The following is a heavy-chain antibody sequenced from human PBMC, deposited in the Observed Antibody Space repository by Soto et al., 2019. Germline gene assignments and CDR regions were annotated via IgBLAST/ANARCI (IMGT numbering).Heavy chain of an antibody. J-gene: IGHJ4*02. CDR1: GFTFNRHT. D-gene: IGHD3-3*01. Sequence: PGGSLRLSCAASGFTFNRHTMAWVRQGQGKGLEWVSVIGGSGTTTYYADSVKGRFDISRDNSKNDVYLQLNRLRAEDPAVYFCTKTSGDFWTGYSPWNFADWGQGTLVTVSS. CDR3: TKTSGDFWTGYSPWNFAD. V-gene: IGHV3-23*01. CDR2: IGGSGTTT.